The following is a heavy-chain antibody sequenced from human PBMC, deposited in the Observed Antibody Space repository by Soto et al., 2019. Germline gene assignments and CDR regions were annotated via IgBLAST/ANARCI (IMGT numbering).Heavy chain of an antibody. J-gene: IGHJ3*02. V-gene: IGHV3-23*01. CDR2: ISGSGGST. D-gene: IGHD6-13*01. CDR3: AKDRCSYSSSCYDAFDI. CDR1: GFTFSSYA. Sequence: GGSLRLSCAASGFTFSSYAMSWVRQAPGKGLEWVSAISGSGGSTYYADSVKGRFTISRDNSKNTLYLQMNSLRAEDTAVYYCAKDRCSYSSSCYDAFDIWGQGTMVTVSS.